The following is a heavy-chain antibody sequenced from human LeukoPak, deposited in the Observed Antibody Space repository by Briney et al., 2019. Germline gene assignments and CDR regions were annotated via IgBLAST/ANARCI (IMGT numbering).Heavy chain of an antibody. J-gene: IGHJ4*02. Sequence: SETLSLTCAVYGGSFSGYYWSWIRQPPGKGLEWIGYIYYSGSTNYNPSLKSRVTISVDTSKNQFSLKLSSVTAADTAVYYCARIPLYCSSTSCSSFHFDYWGQGTLVTVSS. V-gene: IGHV4-59*08. CDR2: IYYSGST. CDR3: ARIPLYCSSTSCSSFHFDY. D-gene: IGHD2-2*01. CDR1: GGSFSGYY.